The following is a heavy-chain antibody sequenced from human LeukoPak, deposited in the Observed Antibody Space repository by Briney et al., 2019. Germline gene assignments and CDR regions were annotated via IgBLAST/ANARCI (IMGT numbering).Heavy chain of an antibody. D-gene: IGHD2-2*03. J-gene: IGHJ4*02. Sequence: GGSLTLSCPASGFTLRSNWMGWVRQAPGKGLGWVYDIKEDGGDKKYVDSAKGRFTISRDNAENSMYLQMKGVIVEATALTYCLKEGHKWIYFDYGKEESLVT. CDR1: GFTLRSNW. V-gene: IGHV3-7*01. CDR2: IKEDGGDK. CDR3: LKEGHKWIYFDY.